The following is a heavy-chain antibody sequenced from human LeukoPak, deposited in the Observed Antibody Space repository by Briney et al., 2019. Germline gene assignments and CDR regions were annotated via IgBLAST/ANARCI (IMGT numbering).Heavy chain of an antibody. D-gene: IGHD2-2*01. CDR1: GYTFTSYA. CDR3: ARGAGYCSSTSCYWGFYYYYGMDV. V-gene: IGHV1-3*01. J-gene: IGHJ6*02. Sequence: ASVKASCKASGYTFTSYAMHWVRQAPGQRLEWMGWINAGNGNTKYSQKFQGRVTITRDTSASTAYMELSSLRSEDTAVYYCARGAGYCSSTSCYWGFYYYYGMDVWGQGTTVTVSS. CDR2: INAGNGNT.